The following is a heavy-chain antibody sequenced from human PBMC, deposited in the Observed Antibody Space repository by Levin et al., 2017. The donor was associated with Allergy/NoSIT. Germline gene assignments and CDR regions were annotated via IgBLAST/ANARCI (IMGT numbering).Heavy chain of an antibody. CDR3: AKCQAGSGYGRYLD. D-gene: IGHD3-22*01. CDR1: GFTFSNYA. Sequence: PGGSLRLSCAASGFTFSNYAMSWVRQAPGKELEWVSTIINTGDSTLYADSVKGRFTISRENSKNTLYVQMNSLRAEDTAVYYCAKCQAGSGYGRYLDWGQGTLVTVSS. J-gene: IGHJ4*02. CDR2: IINTGDST. V-gene: IGHV3-23*01.